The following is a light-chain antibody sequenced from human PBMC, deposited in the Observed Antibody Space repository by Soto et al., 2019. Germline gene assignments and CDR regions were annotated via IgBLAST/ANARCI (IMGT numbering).Light chain of an antibody. Sequence: QSVLTQSSSASASLGSSVKLTCTLSSGHSSYIIAWHQQQPGKAPRCLMKVEGSGSYNKGSGVPDRFSGSSSGADRYLTISTIQFEDEADYFCETWDNNTWVFGGGTKLAVL. J-gene: IGLJ3*02. CDR2: VEGSGSY. V-gene: IGLV4-60*02. CDR1: SGHSSYI. CDR3: ETWDNNTWV.